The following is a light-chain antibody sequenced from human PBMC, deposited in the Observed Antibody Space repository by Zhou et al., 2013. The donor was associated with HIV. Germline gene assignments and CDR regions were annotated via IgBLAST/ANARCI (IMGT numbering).Light chain of an antibody. J-gene: IGKJ3*01. CDR2: SAS. V-gene: IGKV3D-20*02. CDR1: QSVSSVY. Sequence: EIVLTQSPGTLSLSPGERATLSCRASQSVSSVYLAWYQQKPGQAPRLLIYSASRRATGIPDRFSGSGSGTDFTLTISSLEPEDFAVYYCQQRTDWPLTFGPGTTVDIK. CDR3: QQRTDWPLT.